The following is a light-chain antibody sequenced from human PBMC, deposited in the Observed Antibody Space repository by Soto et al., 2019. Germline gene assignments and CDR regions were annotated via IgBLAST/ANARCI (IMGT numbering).Light chain of an antibody. CDR3: QQVDS. V-gene: IGKV1-9*01. Sequence: DIYLTQSPSLLSASVGDRVTITCRASQGISSYLAWYQQKPGKAPNLLIYAASTLQSGVPSRFSGSASGTKFTLTISSLQPEDSATYYCQQVDSFGGGTKVEI. CDR1: QGISSY. CDR2: AAS. J-gene: IGKJ4*01.